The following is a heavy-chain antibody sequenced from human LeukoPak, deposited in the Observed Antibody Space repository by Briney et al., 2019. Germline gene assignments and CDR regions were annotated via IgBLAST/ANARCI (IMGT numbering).Heavy chain of an antibody. V-gene: IGHV3-48*04. CDR2: ISSGGSTI. Sequence: GGSLRLSCAASGFTLSPYSMNWVRQAPGKGLEWVSYISSGGSTIYYADSVKGRFTISRDNAKNSVDLQMHSLRVEDTAVYYCARVLGLKGFDSWGQGTLVTVSS. D-gene: IGHD7-27*01. CDR3: ARVLGLKGFDS. CDR1: GFTLSPYS. J-gene: IGHJ5*01.